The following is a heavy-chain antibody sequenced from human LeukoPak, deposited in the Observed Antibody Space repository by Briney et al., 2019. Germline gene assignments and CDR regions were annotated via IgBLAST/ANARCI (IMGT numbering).Heavy chain of an antibody. Sequence: GGSLRLSCAASGFSFTSYTMNWVRQAPGKGLEWVSSISSSSTSIHYADSVKGRFTISRDNAKNSVLLQMNSLRAEDTAVYFCATYSGSFPRFDYWGQGTLVTVSS. CDR2: ISSSSTSI. V-gene: IGHV3-21*01. J-gene: IGHJ4*02. CDR1: GFSFTSYT. D-gene: IGHD1-26*01. CDR3: ATYSGSFPRFDY.